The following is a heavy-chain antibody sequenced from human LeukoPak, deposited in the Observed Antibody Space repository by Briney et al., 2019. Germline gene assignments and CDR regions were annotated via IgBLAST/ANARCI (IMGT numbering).Heavy chain of an antibody. J-gene: IGHJ4*02. D-gene: IGHD2-21*02. CDR2: ISGSCNYI. CDR1: GFTFSNYN. CDR3: ARGGDIDY. Sequence: PGGSLRLSCAASGFTFSNYNMNWVRQAPGKGLRWVSSISGSCNYIYYADSVKGRFTISRDNANNSLSLQMNSLGAEDTAVYYCARGGDIDYWGQGALVTVSS. V-gene: IGHV3-21*06.